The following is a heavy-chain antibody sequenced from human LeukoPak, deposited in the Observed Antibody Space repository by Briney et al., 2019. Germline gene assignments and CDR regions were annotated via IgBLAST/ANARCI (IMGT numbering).Heavy chain of an antibody. D-gene: IGHD3-3*02. J-gene: IGHJ4*02. CDR1: GFTVRYNS. CDR2: IYADGTT. Sequence: PGGSLRLSXAASGFTVRYNSMTWVRQAPGKGLEWVSTIYADGTTYYADSMKGRFTISRDNSKNTLDLQMNSLRAEDTAVYYCARAQLASGTDYWGQGTLVTVSS. V-gene: IGHV3-53*01. CDR3: ARAQLASGTDY.